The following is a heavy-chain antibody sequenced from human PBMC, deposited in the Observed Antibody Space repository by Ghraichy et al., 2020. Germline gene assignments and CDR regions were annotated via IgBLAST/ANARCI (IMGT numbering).Heavy chain of an antibody. Sequence: SETLSLTCTVSGGSISSYYWSWIRQPPGKGLEWIGYIYYSGSTNYNPSLKSRVTISVDTSKNQFSLKLSSVTAADTAVYYCARQAVGAGDWYFDLWGRGTLVTVSS. D-gene: IGHD1-26*01. J-gene: IGHJ2*01. CDR2: IYYSGST. V-gene: IGHV4-59*08. CDR1: GGSISSYY. CDR3: ARQAVGAGDWYFDL.